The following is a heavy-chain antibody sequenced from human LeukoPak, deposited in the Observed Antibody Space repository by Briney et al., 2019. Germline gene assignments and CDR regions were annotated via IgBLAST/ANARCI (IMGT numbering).Heavy chain of an antibody. CDR3: SRGLDSRKLGY. V-gene: IGHV4-31*03. CDR1: GASVSSGDQC. Sequence: SQTLSLTCTVSGASVSSGDQCWNWIRQSPGKGLEWIGSIHPSGTLYNNPSLESRVTISIDTSKNQFSLNLNSVTAADTAVYFCSRGLDSRKLGYWGQGTLVTVSS. D-gene: IGHD3-22*01. J-gene: IGHJ4*02. CDR2: IHPSGTL.